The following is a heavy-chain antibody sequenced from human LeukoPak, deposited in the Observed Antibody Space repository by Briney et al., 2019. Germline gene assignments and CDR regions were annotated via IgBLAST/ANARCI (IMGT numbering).Heavy chain of an antibody. CDR1: GGSISSSSYY. V-gene: IGHV4-39*01. Sequence: SGTLSLTCTVSGGSISSSSYYWGWIRQPPGKGLEWIGSIYYSGSTYYNPSLKSRVTISVDTSKNQFSLKLSSVTAADTAVYYCARQHMYYDFWSGYYWFDPWGQGTLVTVSS. D-gene: IGHD3-3*01. CDR2: IYYSGST. J-gene: IGHJ5*02. CDR3: ARQHMYYDFWSGYYWFDP.